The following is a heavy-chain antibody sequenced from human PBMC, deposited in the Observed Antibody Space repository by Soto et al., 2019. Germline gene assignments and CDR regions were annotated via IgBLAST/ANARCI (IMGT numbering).Heavy chain of an antibody. CDR2: ISASGAST. D-gene: IGHD2-21*01. J-gene: IGHJ4*02. V-gene: IGHV3-23*01. CDR1: GFTFSTYA. CDR3: ASGTCGDCYLWDY. Sequence: GGSLRLSCAASGFTFSTYAMGWVRQAPGKGLEWVSTISASGASTYYADSVKGRFTISRDNSKNTLYLQMNGLRAEDTAIYYCASGTCGDCYLWDYWGQGTPVTVSS.